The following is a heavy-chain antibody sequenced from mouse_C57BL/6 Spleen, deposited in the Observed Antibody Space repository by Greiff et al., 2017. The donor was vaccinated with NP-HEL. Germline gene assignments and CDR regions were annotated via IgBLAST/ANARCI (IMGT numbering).Heavy chain of an antibody. CDR1: GYTFTDHT. V-gene: IGHV1-78*01. J-gene: IGHJ4*01. CDR2: IYPRDGST. D-gene: IGHD1-1*01. CDR3: ARPYYGSSLYYAMDY. Sequence: QVQLQQSDAELVKPGASVKISCKVSGYTFTDHTIHWMKQRPEQGLEWIGYIYPRDGSTKYNEKFKGKATLTADKSSSTAYMQLNSLTSEDSAVYCCARPYYGSSLYYAMDYWGQGTSVTVSS.